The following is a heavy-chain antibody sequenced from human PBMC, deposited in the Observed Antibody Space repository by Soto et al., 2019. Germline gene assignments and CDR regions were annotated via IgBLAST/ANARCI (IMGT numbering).Heavy chain of an antibody. CDR3: ARGGVVVPAAIAYYYYYGMDV. CDR2: ISGSGGST. D-gene: IGHD2-2*01. CDR1: GFTFSSYA. Sequence: GGSLRLSCAASGFTFSSYAMSWVRQAPGKGLEWVSAISGSGGSTYYADSVKGRFTISRDNAKNSLYLQMNSLRAEDTAVYYCARGGVVVPAAIAYYYYYGMDVWGQGTTVTVSS. V-gene: IGHV3-23*01. J-gene: IGHJ6*02.